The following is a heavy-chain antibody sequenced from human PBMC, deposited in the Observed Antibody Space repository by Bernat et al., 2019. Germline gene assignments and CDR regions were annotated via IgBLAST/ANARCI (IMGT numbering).Heavy chain of an antibody. CDR2: IWYDGSNK. CDR3: ARGRGRYQLVGSGWFDP. V-gene: IGHV3-33*01. Sequence: QVQLVESGGGVVQPGRSLRLSCAASGFTFSSYGMHWVRQAPGKGLEWVAVIWYDGSNKYYADSVKGRFTISRANSKNTLYLQMNSLRAEDTAVYYCARGRGRYQLVGSGWFDPWGQGTLVTVSS. D-gene: IGHD2-2*01. J-gene: IGHJ5*02. CDR1: GFTFSSYG.